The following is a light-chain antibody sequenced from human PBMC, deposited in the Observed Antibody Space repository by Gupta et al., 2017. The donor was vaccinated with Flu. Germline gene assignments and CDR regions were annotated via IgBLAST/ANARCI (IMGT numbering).Light chain of an antibody. CDR3: QLYNSYSRT. CDR1: QSISSW. Sequence: DIQMTQSPSTFPASVGDSVTITCRASQSISSWLAWYKQKPGKPPKLLIYNASSLESWVPSRFSGSGSGTEFTLPISSLQPDDFATYYCQLYNSYSRTFGQGTKVEIK. V-gene: IGKV1-5*03. J-gene: IGKJ1*01. CDR2: NAS.